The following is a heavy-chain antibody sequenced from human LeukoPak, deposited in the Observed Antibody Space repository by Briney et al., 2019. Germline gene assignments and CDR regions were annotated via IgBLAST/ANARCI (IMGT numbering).Heavy chain of an antibody. CDR3: AKGGQSGIYSSLDY. J-gene: IGHJ4*02. Sequence: GGSLRLSCSASGFTFSSFAMSWVRQAPGKGLEWVSGISGDDGITYYADSVKGRFTISRDNSKNTLYLQINSLRAEDTAVYYCAKGGQSGIYSSLDYWGQGTLVTVSS. CDR2: ISGDDGIT. CDR1: GFTFSSFA. V-gene: IGHV3-23*01. D-gene: IGHD1-26*01.